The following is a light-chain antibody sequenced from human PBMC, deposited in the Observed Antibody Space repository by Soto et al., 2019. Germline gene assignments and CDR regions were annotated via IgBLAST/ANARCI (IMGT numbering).Light chain of an antibody. Sequence: DIQMTQYPSSLSAALGERVTITFQASQDISNYLNWYQHKPGKAPKILIYDASTLETGVPSRFSGSGSGTDFTFTISSLQPEDIATYYCLQFHNLPTFGGGTKVDI. V-gene: IGKV1-33*01. CDR2: DAS. J-gene: IGKJ4*01. CDR1: QDISNY. CDR3: LQFHNLPT.